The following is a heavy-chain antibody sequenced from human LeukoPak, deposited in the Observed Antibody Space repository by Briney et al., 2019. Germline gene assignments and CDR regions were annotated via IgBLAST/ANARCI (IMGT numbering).Heavy chain of an antibody. D-gene: IGHD3-10*01. J-gene: IGHJ4*02. V-gene: IGHV3-33*01. Sequence: GGSLRLSCAASGFTFSSYGMHWVRQAPGKGLEWVAVIWYDGSNKYYADSVKGRFTISRDNSRNTLYLQMNSLRAEDTAVYYFASWAHYYGLGSYSDEWGQGTLVTVSS. CDR3: ASWAHYYGLGSYSDE. CDR1: GFTFSSYG. CDR2: IWYDGSNK.